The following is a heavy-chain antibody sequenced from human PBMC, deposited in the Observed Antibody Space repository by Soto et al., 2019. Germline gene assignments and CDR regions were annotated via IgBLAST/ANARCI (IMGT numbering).Heavy chain of an antibody. CDR3: ANCYYDSSGYPGTDYYCMDV. CDR1: GGTFSSYA. Sequence: QVQLVQSGAEVKKPGSSVKVSCXASGGTFSSYAISWVRQAPGQGLEWMGGIIPIFGTANYAQKFQGRVTITADKSTRTAYRELSSPRSEDTAVYYCANCYYDSSGYPGTDYYCMDVWGQGTTVTVSS. J-gene: IGHJ6*02. V-gene: IGHV1-69*06. D-gene: IGHD3-22*01. CDR2: IIPIFGTA.